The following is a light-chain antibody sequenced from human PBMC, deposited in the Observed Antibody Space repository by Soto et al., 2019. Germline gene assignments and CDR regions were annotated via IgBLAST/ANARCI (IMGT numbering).Light chain of an antibody. CDR1: QSLLHSNGYNY. CDR3: MQALQPLS. CDR2: LGS. J-gene: IGKJ4*01. Sequence: ESVMTQSPLSLSVTPGEPASISCRSSQSLLHSNGYNYLDWYLQKPGQSPQLLIYLGSFRAAGVPDRFSGNGSGTDFTLKSSRVEAADVGVYYCMQALQPLSFGGGTKVEIK. V-gene: IGKV2-28*01.